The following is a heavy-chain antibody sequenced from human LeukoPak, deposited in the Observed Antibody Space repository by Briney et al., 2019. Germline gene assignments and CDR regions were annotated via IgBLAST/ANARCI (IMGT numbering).Heavy chain of an antibody. CDR1: GYNFYGYW. CDR3: ARFGSTRLLYSWFDF. Sequence: GESPKIFCKGSGYNFYGYWIGWVRQMPGKGLEWMVINYPDDSRTIYSPSFQGQVTISADKSINTAYGQWNSLKASDTAIYYCARFGSTRLLYSWFDFWGEGTLVTVSS. V-gene: IGHV5-51*01. J-gene: IGHJ5*01. D-gene: IGHD2/OR15-2a*01. CDR2: NYPDDSRT.